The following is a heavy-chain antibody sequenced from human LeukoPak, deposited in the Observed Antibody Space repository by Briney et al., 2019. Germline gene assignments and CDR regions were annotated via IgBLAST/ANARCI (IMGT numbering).Heavy chain of an antibody. Sequence: GRSLRLSCAASGFTFDDYAMHWVRQAPGKGLEWVSGISWNSGSIGYADSVKGRFTISRDSAKNSLYLQMNSLRAEDTALYYCAKDKYSSVLGMDVWGQGTTVTVSS. CDR1: GFTFDDYA. D-gene: IGHD6-19*01. V-gene: IGHV3-9*01. CDR3: AKDKYSSVLGMDV. CDR2: ISWNSGSI. J-gene: IGHJ6*02.